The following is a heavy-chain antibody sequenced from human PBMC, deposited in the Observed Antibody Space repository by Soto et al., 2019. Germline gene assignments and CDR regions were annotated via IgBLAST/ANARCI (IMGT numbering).Heavy chain of an antibody. J-gene: IGHJ4*02. CDR2: IYYSGST. Sequence: SETLSLTCTVSGGSISSYYWSWIRQPPGKGLEWIGYIYYSGSTNYNPSLKSRVTISVDTSKNQFSLKLSSVTAADTAVYYCARARGPYGYGDPYYFDYWGQGTLVTVS. CDR1: GGSISSYY. D-gene: IGHD4-17*01. CDR3: ARARGPYGYGDPYYFDY. V-gene: IGHV4-59*08.